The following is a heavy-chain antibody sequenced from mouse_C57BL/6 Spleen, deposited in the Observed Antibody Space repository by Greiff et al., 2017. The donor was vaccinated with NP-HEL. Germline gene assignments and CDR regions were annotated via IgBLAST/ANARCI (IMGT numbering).Heavy chain of an antibody. J-gene: IGHJ4*01. CDR1: GYSITSGYY. V-gene: IGHV3-6*01. Sequence: EVKLMESGPGLVKPSQSLSLTCSVTGYSITSGYYWNWIRQFPGNKLEWMGYISYDGSNNYNPSLKNRISITRDTSKNQFFLKLNSVTTEDTATYYCASSSLWSHAMDYWGQGTSVTVSS. D-gene: IGHD1-1*02. CDR3: ASSSLWSHAMDY. CDR2: ISYDGSN.